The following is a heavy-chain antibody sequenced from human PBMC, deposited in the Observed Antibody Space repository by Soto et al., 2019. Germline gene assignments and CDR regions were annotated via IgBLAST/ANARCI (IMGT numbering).Heavy chain of an antibody. D-gene: IGHD1-26*01. Sequence: EGSLRLSCAASGFTFSSYAMSWVRQAPGKGLEWVSAISGSGGSTYYADSVKGRFTISRDNSKNTLYLQMNSLRAEDTAVYYCAKNLYEVGAHSHRDYYYGMDVWGQGTTVTVSS. CDR2: ISGSGGST. J-gene: IGHJ6*02. V-gene: IGHV3-23*01. CDR3: AKNLYEVGAHSHRDYYYGMDV. CDR1: GFTFSSYA.